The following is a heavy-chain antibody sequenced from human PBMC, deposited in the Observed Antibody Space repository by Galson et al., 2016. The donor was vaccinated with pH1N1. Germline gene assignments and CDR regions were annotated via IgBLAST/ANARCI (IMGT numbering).Heavy chain of an antibody. CDR1: GYSFTAYY. V-gene: IGHV1-2*02. Sequence: SVKASCKASGYSFTAYYIHWLRQAPGQGPEWMGWINPDSRDTNYAQKYAQRFQDRVTMTRDTSISTAYMELTGLTSDDTAVYFCARDSCTGGSCYFVPDYWGQGTLVTVSS. CDR2: INPDSRDT. D-gene: IGHD2-15*01. J-gene: IGHJ4*02. CDR3: ARDSCTGGSCYFVPDY.